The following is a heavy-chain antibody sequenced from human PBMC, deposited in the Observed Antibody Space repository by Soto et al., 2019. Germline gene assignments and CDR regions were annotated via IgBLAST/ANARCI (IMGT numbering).Heavy chain of an antibody. Sequence: QVQLQESGPGLVKPSGTLSLTCAASGGSISSSNWWSWVRQPPGKGLEWIGEIYHSGSTNYNPSLKSRVTISVDKAKHPFSLKLSSVTAADTAVYYCARLLGSGWYVDYWGQGTLVTVSS. CDR3: ARLLGSGWYVDY. D-gene: IGHD6-19*01. CDR1: GGSISSSNW. J-gene: IGHJ4*02. CDR2: IYHSGST. V-gene: IGHV4-4*02.